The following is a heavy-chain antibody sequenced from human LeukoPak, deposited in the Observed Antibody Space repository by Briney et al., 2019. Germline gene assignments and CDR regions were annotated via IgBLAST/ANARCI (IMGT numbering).Heavy chain of an antibody. J-gene: IGHJ6*02. V-gene: IGHV4-4*07. CDR1: GVSISSYY. CDR2: IYVGGST. D-gene: IGHD4-23*01. Sequence: SETLSLTCTVSGVSISSYYWTWIHQPAGKGLEWIARIYVGGSTNYSPFLKGRVSMSLDKSKNQLSSKLLSVSAADTAVYYCARWHMNSQDVWGRGTAVTVS. CDR3: ARWHMNSQDV.